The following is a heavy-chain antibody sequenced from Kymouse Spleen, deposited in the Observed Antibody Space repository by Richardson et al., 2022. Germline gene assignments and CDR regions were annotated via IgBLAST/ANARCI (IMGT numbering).Heavy chain of an antibody. Sequence: QVQLVESGGGVVQPGRSLRLSCAASGFTFSSYGMHWVRQAPGKGLEWVAVISYDGSNKYYADSVKGRFTISRDNSKNTLYLQMNSLRAEDTAVYYCAR*LELRATGAREPWSPSPQ. CDR1: GFTFSSYG. D-gene: IGHD1-7*01. J-gene: IGHJ4*02. CDR2: ISYDGSNK. V-gene: IGHV3-30*18. CDR3: AR*LELRAT.